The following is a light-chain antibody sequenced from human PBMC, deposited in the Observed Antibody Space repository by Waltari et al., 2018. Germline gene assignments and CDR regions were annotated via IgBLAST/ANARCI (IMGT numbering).Light chain of an antibody. Sequence: QSVLTQPPSASGTPWQTVTNSCSGSGSNVGRNSVYWYQQLPGTAPKLLIYRYNQRPSGVPARFFGSKSGTSASLVITGLRPEDEADYYCAAWDDSLYVVFGGGTRLTV. CDR3: AAWDDSLYVV. CDR2: RYN. J-gene: IGLJ2*01. CDR1: GSNVGRNS. V-gene: IGLV1-47*01.